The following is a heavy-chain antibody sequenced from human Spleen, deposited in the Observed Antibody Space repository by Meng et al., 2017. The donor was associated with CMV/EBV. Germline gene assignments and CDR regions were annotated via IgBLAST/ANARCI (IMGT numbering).Heavy chain of an antibody. V-gene: IGHV1-46*01. Sequence: FGYTFSNYYINWVRQAPGHGLDWMGIINPSTGSTSYAQKFLGRVTMTIDTSTSTVYMELSSLRSEDAAVYYCARERANYFQGGGFDYWGRGTLVTVSS. CDR1: GYTFSNYY. D-gene: IGHD1-7*01. J-gene: IGHJ4*02. CDR2: INPSTGST. CDR3: ARERANYFQGGGFDY.